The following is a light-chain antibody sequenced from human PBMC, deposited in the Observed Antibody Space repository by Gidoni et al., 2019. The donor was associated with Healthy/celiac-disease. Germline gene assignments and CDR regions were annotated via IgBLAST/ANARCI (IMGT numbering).Light chain of an antibody. Sequence: DIVMTQSPLSLPVTPGEPASISCRSSQSLLHSNGYNYLDWYLQKPGQSPQLLMYFSSNRASGVPDRFSGSGSGTDFTLKISRVEAEDVGVYYCMQALQTPFTFGPGTKVDIK. CDR3: MQALQTPFT. V-gene: IGKV2-28*01. CDR2: FSS. J-gene: IGKJ3*01. CDR1: QSLLHSNGYNY.